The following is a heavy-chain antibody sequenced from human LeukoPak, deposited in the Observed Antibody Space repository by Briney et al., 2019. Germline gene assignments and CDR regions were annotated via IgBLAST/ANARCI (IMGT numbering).Heavy chain of an antibody. CDR3: ARAQYGSGWNRFQH. J-gene: IGHJ1*01. V-gene: IGHV1-2*02. Sequence: GASVKVSCKASGYTFTGYYMHWVRQAPGQGLERMGWISPNNGGTNYAQNFQGRVTMTRDTSISTAYMELSRLRSDDTAVYYCARAQYGSGWNRFQHWGQGTLVTVSS. CDR2: ISPNNGGT. D-gene: IGHD6-19*01. CDR1: GYTFTGYY.